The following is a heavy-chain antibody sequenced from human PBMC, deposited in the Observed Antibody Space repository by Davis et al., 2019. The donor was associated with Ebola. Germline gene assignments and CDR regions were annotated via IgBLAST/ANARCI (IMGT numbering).Heavy chain of an antibody. CDR1: GGTFSSYT. Sequence: SVKVSCKASGGTFSSYTINWVRQAPGQGLEWMGGIIPIFGTANYAQKFQGRVTITADESTSTAYMELSSLRSEDTAVYYCARSDRIGYCSSTSCPRFDYWGQGTLVTVSS. CDR2: IIPIFGTA. D-gene: IGHD2-2*01. CDR3: ARSDRIGYCSSTSCPRFDY. J-gene: IGHJ4*02. V-gene: IGHV1-69*13.